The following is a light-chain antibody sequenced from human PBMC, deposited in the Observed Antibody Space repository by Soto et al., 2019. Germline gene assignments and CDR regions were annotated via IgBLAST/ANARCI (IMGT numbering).Light chain of an antibody. J-gene: IGKJ4*01. CDR3: QQYHSLPLT. V-gene: IGKV1-5*03. Sequence: DIQMTQSPSTLSASVGDRITITCRASESISSWLAWYQQKPGKAPSLLIYKASSLEVEVPSRFSGSGSGTEFTLAISSLHPDDIATYYCQQYHSLPLTFGGETKIEI. CDR1: ESISSW. CDR2: KAS.